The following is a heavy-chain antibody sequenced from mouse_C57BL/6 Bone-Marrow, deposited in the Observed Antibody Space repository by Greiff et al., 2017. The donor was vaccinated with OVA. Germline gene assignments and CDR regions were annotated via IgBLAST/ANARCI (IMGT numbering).Heavy chain of an antibody. J-gene: IGHJ2*01. D-gene: IGHD4-1*01. Sequence: QVQLKQSGPELVKPGASVKISCKASGYAFSSSWMNWVKQRPGKGLEWIGRIYPGDGDTNYNGKFKGKATLTADKSSSTAYMQLSSLTSEDSAVYFCAGNWERYFDYWGQGTTLTVSS. CDR2: IYPGDGDT. V-gene: IGHV1-82*01. CDR1: GYAFSSSW. CDR3: AGNWERYFDY.